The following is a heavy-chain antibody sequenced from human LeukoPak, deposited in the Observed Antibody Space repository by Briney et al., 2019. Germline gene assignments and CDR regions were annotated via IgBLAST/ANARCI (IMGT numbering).Heavy chain of an antibody. CDR2: IKKTGSET. D-gene: IGHD2-15*01. CDR3: AREGGYCSGGNCYSYFDS. V-gene: IGHV3-7*01. Sequence: GGSLRLSCAASGFTVSSNYMSWVRQAPGKGLEWVAYIKKTGSETYYVDSVKGRFTITRDNTRNSLFLQMYSLRAEDTAVYFCAREGGYCSGGNCYSYFDSWGQGTLVTVSS. CDR1: GFTVSSNY. J-gene: IGHJ4*02.